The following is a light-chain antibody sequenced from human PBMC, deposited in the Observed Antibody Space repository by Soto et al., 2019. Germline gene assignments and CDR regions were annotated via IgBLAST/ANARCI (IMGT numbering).Light chain of an antibody. CDR1: SSDVGVYNY. J-gene: IGLJ1*01. CDR3: SSYTSSSTYV. Sequence: QSVLTQPASVSGSPGQSITISCTGTSSDVGVYNYVSWYQQHPGKAPKLMIYEVSNWPSGVSNRFSGSKSGNTASLTISGLQAEDEADYYCSSYTSSSTYVFGTGTKVTV. V-gene: IGLV2-14*01. CDR2: EVS.